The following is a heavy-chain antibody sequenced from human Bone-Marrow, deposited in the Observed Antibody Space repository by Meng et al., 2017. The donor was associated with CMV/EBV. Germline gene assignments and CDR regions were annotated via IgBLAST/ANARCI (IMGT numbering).Heavy chain of an antibody. CDR3: ASMLTGDPLRDY. J-gene: IGHJ4*02. CDR1: GGSIRSCDYY. D-gene: IGHD7-27*01. V-gene: IGHV4-30-4*08. CDR2: IYYSGST. Sequence: QVHLQESGPGLVNPSHPLSRTCTVSGGSIRSCDYYWSWIRQPPGKGLEWIGYIYYSGSTYYNPSLKSRVTISVDTSKNQFSLKLSSVTAADTAVYYCASMLTGDPLRDYWGQGTLVTVSS.